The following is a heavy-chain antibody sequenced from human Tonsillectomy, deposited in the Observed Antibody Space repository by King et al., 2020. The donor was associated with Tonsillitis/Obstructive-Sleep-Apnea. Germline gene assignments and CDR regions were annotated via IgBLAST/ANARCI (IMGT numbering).Heavy chain of an antibody. Sequence: VQLVESGGGLVQPGGSLRLSCAASGFTVSSNYMSWVRQAPGKGLEWVSVIYSGGSTYYADSVKGRFTISSDNSKNTLYLQMNSLRAEDTAVYYCARSHRLSRSGSYYPAAFDYWGQGTLVTVSS. J-gene: IGHJ4*02. V-gene: IGHV3-66*01. CDR2: IYSGGST. CDR1: GFTVSSNY. D-gene: IGHD3-10*01. CDR3: ARSHRLSRSGSYYPAAFDY.